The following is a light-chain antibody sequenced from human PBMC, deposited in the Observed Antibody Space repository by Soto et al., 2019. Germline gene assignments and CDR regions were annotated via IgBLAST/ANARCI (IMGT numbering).Light chain of an antibody. CDR2: GAS. CDR3: QQYGSSHPIN. V-gene: IGKV3-20*01. J-gene: IGKJ5*01. Sequence: EIVTTQSPSTFSPLPVGIATLSCRASQSVITNLAWYQQKPGQAPRLLIYGASTRAAIIPARFSGSGSGTDFTLTISRLEPEDFAVYYCQQYGSSHPINCGQGTRREIK. CDR1: QSVITN.